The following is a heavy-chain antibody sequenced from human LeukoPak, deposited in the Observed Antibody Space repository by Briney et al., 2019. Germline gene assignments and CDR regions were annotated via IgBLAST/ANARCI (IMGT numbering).Heavy chain of an antibody. Sequence: GGSLGLSCAASGFTFSSYWMHWVRQAPGKGLVWVSRIKSDGSTRYADSVKGRFTISRDNAKNTVSLQMNSLRAEDTGVYYCARAPSEIGGYYPEYFRHWGQGTLVTVSP. V-gene: IGHV3-74*01. D-gene: IGHD3-22*01. CDR3: ARAPSEIGGYYPEYFRH. J-gene: IGHJ1*01. CDR2: IKSDGST. CDR1: GFTFSSYW.